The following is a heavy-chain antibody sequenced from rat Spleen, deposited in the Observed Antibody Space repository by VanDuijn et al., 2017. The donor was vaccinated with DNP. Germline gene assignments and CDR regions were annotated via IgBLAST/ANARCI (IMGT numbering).Heavy chain of an antibody. Sequence: EVQLVESGGGLVQPGGSMKLSCVASGFTFSDYYMAWVRQAPRKGLEWVASISYDGVSIHYRDSVKGRFTISRDNAKSSLYLQMDSLRSEDTATYYCVTRGKYGGYDYWGQGVMVTVSS. CDR2: ISYDGVSI. CDR1: GFTFSDYY. V-gene: IGHV5-20*01. CDR3: VTRGKYGGYDY. D-gene: IGHD1-11*01. J-gene: IGHJ2*01.